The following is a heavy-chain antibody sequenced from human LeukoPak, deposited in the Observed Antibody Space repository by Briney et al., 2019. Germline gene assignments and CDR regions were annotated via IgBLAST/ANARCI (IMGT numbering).Heavy chain of an antibody. D-gene: IGHD7-27*01. Sequence: SETLSLTCTVSGGSISSSSYYWGWIRQPPGKGLEWIGRIYSSGSRYYNPSIKSRVTISVDTSKNQSSLKRSSVPAADTAVYYCASRTKLGPGADAFDIWGQGTMVTVSS. CDR1: GGSISSSSYY. CDR3: ASRTKLGPGADAFDI. CDR2: IYSSGSR. V-gene: IGHV4-39*01. J-gene: IGHJ3*02.